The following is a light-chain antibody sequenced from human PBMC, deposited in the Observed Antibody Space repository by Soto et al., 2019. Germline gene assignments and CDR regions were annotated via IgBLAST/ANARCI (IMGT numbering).Light chain of an antibody. CDR3: SSFTSNRIYV. CDR2: GVT. J-gene: IGLJ1*01. V-gene: IGLV2-14*03. CDR1: HNDIGTYDY. Sequence: QSALTQPTSVSGSPGQSITISCTGNHNDIGTYDYVSWYQQHPGRAPRLLIHGVTTRPSGISGRFSASKSGLTASLTISGLQPEDEAEDYCSSFTSNRIYVFGPGTKVTVL.